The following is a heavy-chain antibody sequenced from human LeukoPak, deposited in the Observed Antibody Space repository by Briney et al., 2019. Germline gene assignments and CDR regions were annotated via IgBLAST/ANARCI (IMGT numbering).Heavy chain of an antibody. V-gene: IGHV3-66*01. D-gene: IGHD1-26*01. J-gene: IGHJ3*02. CDR3: ARDRGGKWELLGALDI. CDR2: IYSGGST. Sequence: GGSLRLSCAASGFTVSNNYMNWVRQAPGQGLEWVSVIYSGGSTSYADSVKGRFTISRDNSRNTVSLQMNTLRAEDTAVYYCARDRGGKWELLGALDIWGQGTMVTVSS. CDR1: GFTVSNNY.